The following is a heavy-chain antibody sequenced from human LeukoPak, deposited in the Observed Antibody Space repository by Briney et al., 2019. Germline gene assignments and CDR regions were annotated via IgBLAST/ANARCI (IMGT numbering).Heavy chain of an antibody. CDR2: ISSDGNST. Sequence: PGCSVRLPCAASGFTFSTYSMHWVRQAPGRGLEYVAAISSDGNSTYNANSVKGRFTTSRENSKNTLYLQMGSLRAENMAVYYCARSENQDFGDYDFDYWGQGTLVTVSS. J-gene: IGHJ4*02. V-gene: IGHV3-64*01. CDR1: GFTFSTYS. CDR3: ARSENQDFGDYDFDY. D-gene: IGHD4-17*01.